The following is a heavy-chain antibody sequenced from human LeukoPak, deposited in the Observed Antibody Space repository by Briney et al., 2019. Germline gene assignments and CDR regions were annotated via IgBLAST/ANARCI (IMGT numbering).Heavy chain of an antibody. CDR3: AIPAAIGAAAGPSYFDY. J-gene: IGHJ4*02. D-gene: IGHD2-2*02. CDR2: IIPIFGIA. Sequence: SVKVSRKASGGTFSSYAISWVRQAPGQGLEWMGRIIPIFGIANYAQKFQGRVTITADKSTSTAYMELSSLRSEDTAVYYCAIPAAIGAAAGPSYFDYWGQGTLVTVSS. CDR1: GGTFSSYA. V-gene: IGHV1-69*04.